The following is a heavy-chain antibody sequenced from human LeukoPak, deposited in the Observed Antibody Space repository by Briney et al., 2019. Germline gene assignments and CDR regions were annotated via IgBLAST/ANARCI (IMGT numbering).Heavy chain of an antibody. CDR2: INSDGTTT. CDR3: ARAGRGFDS. Sequence: PGGSLRLSCAASGFTFNSYWMHWVRQGPGKGLVWVSRINSDGTTTTYADSVKGRFTISRDNAKNTLYLQMNSLRAEDTAVYYCARAGRGFDSWGQGTLVTVSS. J-gene: IGHJ5*01. V-gene: IGHV3-74*01. CDR1: GFTFNSYW.